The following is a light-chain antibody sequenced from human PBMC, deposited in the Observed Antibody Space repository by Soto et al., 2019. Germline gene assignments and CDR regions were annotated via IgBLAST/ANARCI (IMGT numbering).Light chain of an antibody. J-gene: IGKJ2*01. Sequence: DIVMTQSPDSLAVSLGERATINCKSSQSVLYSSSNENFLAWYQQKPGQPPKLLIYWASTRESGVPDRFSGSGSGTDFTLTISSLQAEDVAVYYCQQYYNTPYTFGQGTKLEI. CDR2: WAS. V-gene: IGKV4-1*01. CDR3: QQYYNTPYT. CDR1: QSVLYSSSNENF.